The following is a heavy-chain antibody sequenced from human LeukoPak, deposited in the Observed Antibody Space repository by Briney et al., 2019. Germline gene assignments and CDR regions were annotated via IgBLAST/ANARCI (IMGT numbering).Heavy chain of an antibody. V-gene: IGHV3-74*01. D-gene: IGHD6-19*01. CDR2: INTDGSIT. CDR1: GFTFSNYW. Sequence: GGSLRPSCAASGFTFSNYWMHWVRQGPGKWLVWVSHINTDGSITNYADSVKGRFTISRDNAKNTLYLQMNSLRAEDTAVYYCARVMYSSGWSFDYWGQGTLVTVSS. CDR3: ARVMYSSGWSFDY. J-gene: IGHJ4*02.